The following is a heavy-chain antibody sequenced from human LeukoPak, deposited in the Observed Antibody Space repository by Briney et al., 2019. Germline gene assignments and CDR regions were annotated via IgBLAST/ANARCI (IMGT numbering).Heavy chain of an antibody. J-gene: IGHJ4*02. CDR2: ISAYNGNT. D-gene: IGHD5-12*01. CDR3: ARFRNDIVATIGVDY. CDR1: GYTFTSYG. Sequence: ASVKVSCKASGYTFTSYGISWVRQAPGQGLEWMGWISAYNGNTNYAQKLQGRVTMTTDTSTSTAYMELRSLRSDDTAVYYCARFRNDIVATIGVDYWGQGTLVTVSS. V-gene: IGHV1-18*01.